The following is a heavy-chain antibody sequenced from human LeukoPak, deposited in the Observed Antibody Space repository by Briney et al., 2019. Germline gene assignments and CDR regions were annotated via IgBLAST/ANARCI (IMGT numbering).Heavy chain of an antibody. Sequence: SETLSLACTVSGYSISSGHYWGWIRQPPGKGLEWIGSIYNSGSTYYNPSLKSRVTISVDTSKNQFSLKLSSVTAADTALYYCARAYSSSWYWNWFDPWGQGTLVTVSS. V-gene: IGHV4-38-2*02. CDR2: IYNSGST. J-gene: IGHJ5*02. D-gene: IGHD6-13*01. CDR3: ARAYSSSWYWNWFDP. CDR1: GYSISSGHY.